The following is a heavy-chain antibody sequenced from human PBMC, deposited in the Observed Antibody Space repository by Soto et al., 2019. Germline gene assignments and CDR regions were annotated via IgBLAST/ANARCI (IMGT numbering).Heavy chain of an antibody. J-gene: IGHJ4*02. CDR2: IHYSGST. Sequence: PSETLSLTCTVSGGSISGSYWSWIRQTPGKVLEWVGYIHYSGSTNYNPSLKSRVTMSVDSAKNQFSLQLSSVTAADTAVYYCTSGVNWNDVSDYWGQGTLVTVSS. CDR3: TSGVNWNDVSDY. D-gene: IGHD1-1*01. V-gene: IGHV4-59*01. CDR1: GGSISGSY.